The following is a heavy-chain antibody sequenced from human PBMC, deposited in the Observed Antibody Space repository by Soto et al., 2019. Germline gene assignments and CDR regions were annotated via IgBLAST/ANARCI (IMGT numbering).Heavy chain of an antibody. CDR2: ISYEGSNK. V-gene: IGHV3-30-3*01. CDR3: ARTLFRTTVVTPSDS. CDR1: GFTFNIYA. D-gene: IGHD2-21*02. Sequence: QVQLVESGGGVVQPGRSLRLSCAASGFTFNIYAIHWVRQAPGKGLEWVAVISYEGSNKYYADSVKGRVPISRDNSKNTVDLQMSSLRAEDTAMYYCARTLFRTTVVTPSDSWGQGTLVTVSS. J-gene: IGHJ4*02.